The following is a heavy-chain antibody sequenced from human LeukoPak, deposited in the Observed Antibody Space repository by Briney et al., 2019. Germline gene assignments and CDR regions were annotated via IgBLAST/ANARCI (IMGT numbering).Heavy chain of an antibody. V-gene: IGHV1-69*06. CDR2: IIPIFGTA. CDR3: ATRGPDVEMASWSFDY. Sequence: GSSVKVSCKASGGTFSSYAISWVRHAPGQGLEWMGRIIPIFGTANYAQKFQGRVTITADTSTDTAYMELSSLRSEDTAVYYCATRGPDVEMASWSFDYWGQGTLVTVSS. J-gene: IGHJ4*02. CDR1: GGTFSSYA. D-gene: IGHD5-24*01.